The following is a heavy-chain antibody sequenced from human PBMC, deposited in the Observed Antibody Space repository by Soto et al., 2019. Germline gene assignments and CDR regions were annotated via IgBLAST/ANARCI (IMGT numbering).Heavy chain of an antibody. J-gene: IGHJ4*02. Sequence: QVQLVESGGGVVQPGRSLRLSCAASGFTFSNYGMHWVRLAPGKGLEWLAVIYYDETNKYYADSVKGRFTISRDNSKNTLFLQMNSLRAEDTAVYYCARDSIELATDCDYWGQGTLVTVSS. D-gene: IGHD1-1*01. CDR1: GFTFSNYG. V-gene: IGHV3-33*01. CDR2: IYYDETNK. CDR3: ARDSIELATDCDY.